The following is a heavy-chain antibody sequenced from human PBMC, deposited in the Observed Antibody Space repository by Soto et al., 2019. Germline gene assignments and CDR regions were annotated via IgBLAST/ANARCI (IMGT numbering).Heavy chain of an antibody. V-gene: IGHV3-7*01. CDR3: ARVRDWFDP. D-gene: IGHD3-3*01. CDR2: IKQDGSER. Sequence: SLXLWCSGSGFTFGNYWMSWVRQAPGKGPEWVANIKQDGSERNYVDSVKGRFTISRDNDENSLYLQMNSLRVEDTAVYYCARVRDWFDPWGQGTLVTVYS. J-gene: IGHJ5*02. CDR1: GFTFGNYW.